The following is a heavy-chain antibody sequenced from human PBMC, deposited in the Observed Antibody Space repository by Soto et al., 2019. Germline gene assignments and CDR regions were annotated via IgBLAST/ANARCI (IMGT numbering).Heavy chain of an antibody. D-gene: IGHD6-19*01. V-gene: IGHV4-39*07. CDR3: AKGHWYGSGCSYDYYVMDV. J-gene: IGHJ6*02. Sequence: SETLSRTCPVSGGSVTNSSYYWGWIRQSPGKVLEWIGEINHSGSTNYNPSLKSRVTISVDTSKNQFSLKLSSVTAADTAVYYCAKGHWYGSGCSYDYYVMDVWGQGTTVTVSS. CDR2: INHSGST. CDR1: GGSVTNSSYY.